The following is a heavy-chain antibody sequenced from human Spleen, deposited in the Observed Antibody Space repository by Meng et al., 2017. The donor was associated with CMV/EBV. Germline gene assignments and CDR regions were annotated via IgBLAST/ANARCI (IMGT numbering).Heavy chain of an antibody. Sequence: SETLSLTCTVSGVSISSEDYYWSWIRQSPGKGLQLIGYIYYNGSTNYNPSLKSRVTISVDTSKNQFSLRLSSVTAADTAVYYCARDSSSNSVHYWFGPWGQGTLVTVSS. J-gene: IGHJ5*02. V-gene: IGHV4-30-4*08. CDR1: GVSISSEDYY. CDR3: ARDSSSNSVHYWFGP. CDR2: IYYNGST. D-gene: IGHD2-2*01.